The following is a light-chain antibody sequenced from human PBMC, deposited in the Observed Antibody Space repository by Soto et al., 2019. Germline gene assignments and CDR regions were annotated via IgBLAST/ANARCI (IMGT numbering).Light chain of an antibody. J-gene: IGKJ1*01. CDR2: DAS. CDR1: QSVSSN. Sequence: EIVLTQSPATLSWSAGGRTTLSCSASQSVSSNLAWYQQKPGAAPRLLIYDASNRGTGIPARFSGSGSGTDFTLTISSLEPEDFAVYYCHQRSNWPLTFGQGTKVDIK. V-gene: IGKV3-11*01. CDR3: HQRSNWPLT.